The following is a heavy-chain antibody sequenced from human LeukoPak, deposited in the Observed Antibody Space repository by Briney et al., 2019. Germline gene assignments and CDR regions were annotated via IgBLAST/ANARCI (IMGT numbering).Heavy chain of an antibody. CDR3: TRVIVAVPGYFDYFDF. CDR1: GFSFSNHY. CDR2: INEDGSNK. D-gene: IGHD6-19*01. Sequence: GGSLRLSCTASGFSFSNHYMRWIRQAPGKGLEWVANINEDGSNKWHLGSVKGRFTVSRDNARDSLYLQMNSLRVEDTAVYYCTRVIVAVPGYFDYFDFWGQGVLVTVSS. J-gene: IGHJ4*02. V-gene: IGHV3-7*01.